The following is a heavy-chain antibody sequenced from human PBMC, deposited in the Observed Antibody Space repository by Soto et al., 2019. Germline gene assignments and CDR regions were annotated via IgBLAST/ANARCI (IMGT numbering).Heavy chain of an antibody. J-gene: IGHJ6*02. Sequence: GGSLRISCAASGFTFSRYAMHWARKAPGKGLEWVAVISYDGSNKYYADSVKGRFTISRDNSKNTLYLQMNSLRAEDTAVYYCARDIPPRDSGWYGYYYYYGMDVWGQGTTVTVSS. CDR3: ARDIPPRDSGWYGYYYYYGMDV. D-gene: IGHD6-19*01. V-gene: IGHV3-30-3*01. CDR2: ISYDGSNK. CDR1: GFTFSRYA.